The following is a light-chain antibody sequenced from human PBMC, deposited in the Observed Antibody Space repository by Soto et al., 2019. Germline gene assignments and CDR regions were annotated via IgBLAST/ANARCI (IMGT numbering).Light chain of an antibody. V-gene: IGLV2-14*01. CDR1: SSDVGGYKY. CDR2: DVT. Sequence: QSVLTQPASVSGAPGQSLTISCTGTSSDVGGYKYVSWYQQHPGKAPRLMIYDVTNRPSGVSNRFSGSKSGNTASLTISGLQAEDEADYYCSSYTSSSSYVFGTGTKVTVL. CDR3: SSYTSSSSYV. J-gene: IGLJ1*01.